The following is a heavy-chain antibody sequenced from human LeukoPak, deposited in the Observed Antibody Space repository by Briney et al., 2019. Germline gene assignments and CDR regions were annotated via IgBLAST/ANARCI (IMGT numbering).Heavy chain of an antibody. V-gene: IGHV4-34*01. J-gene: IGHJ4*02. Sequence: PSETLSLTCAVYGGSFSGYYWSWIRQPPGKGLEWIGEINHSGSTNYNPSLKSRVTISVDTSKNQFSLKLSSVTAADTAVYYCARTGYCSSTSCYIGEDWGQGTLVTVSS. CDR3: ARTGYCSSTSCYIGED. CDR2: INHSGST. D-gene: IGHD2-2*02. CDR1: GGSFSGYY.